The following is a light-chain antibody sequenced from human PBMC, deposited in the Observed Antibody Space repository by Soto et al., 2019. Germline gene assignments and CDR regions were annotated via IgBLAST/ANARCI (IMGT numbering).Light chain of an antibody. CDR1: QGISNS. CDR3: QNYNSAPLS. V-gene: IGKV1-27*01. Sequence: DIQMTQSPSSLSAFVEDRVTITCRTSQGISNSLAWYQKKPGKVPKLLIFAASTLQSGVPSRFSGSGSWTEFTLTISSLQPEDVATYYCQNYNSAPLSFGPGTKVDIK. J-gene: IGKJ3*01. CDR2: AAS.